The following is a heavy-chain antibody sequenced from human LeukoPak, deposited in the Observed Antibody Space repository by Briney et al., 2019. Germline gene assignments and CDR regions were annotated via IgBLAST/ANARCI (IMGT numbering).Heavy chain of an antibody. J-gene: IGHJ4*02. CDR1: GFSFSIYS. Sequence: PGGSLRLSCAASGFSFSIYSMNWVRQTPGKGLEWVSSVSSSSGYIYYADSVKGRFTISRDNSKNSLYLQMDSLRAEDTAVYYCARAYYGSGTSHFDSWGQGTLVTVSS. CDR3: ARAYYGSGTSHFDS. V-gene: IGHV3-21*01. D-gene: IGHD3-10*01. CDR2: VSSSSGYI.